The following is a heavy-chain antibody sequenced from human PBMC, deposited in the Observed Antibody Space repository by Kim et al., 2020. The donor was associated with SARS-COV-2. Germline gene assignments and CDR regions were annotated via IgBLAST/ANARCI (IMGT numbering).Heavy chain of an antibody. V-gene: IGHV3-21*01. D-gene: IGHD6-13*01. CDR2: IRSSSNYI. CDR3: ARDLVRRGGMDV. J-gene: IGHJ6*02. Sequence: GGSLRLSCAASGFTFSSYSMTWVRQAPGKGLEWVSSIRSSSNYIYYADSLKGRFTISRDNAKNSLYLHMNSLRAEDTAVYYCARDLVRRGGMDVWGQGTTVTVSS. CDR1: GFTFSSYS.